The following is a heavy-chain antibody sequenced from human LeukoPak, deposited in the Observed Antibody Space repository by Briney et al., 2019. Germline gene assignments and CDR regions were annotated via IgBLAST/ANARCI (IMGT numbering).Heavy chain of an antibody. CDR2: ISGSGGRT. CDR1: GFSFSVYA. CDR3: AKGGQDFDFWRFYY. V-gene: IGHV3-23*01. D-gene: IGHD3-3*01. J-gene: IGHJ4*02. Sequence: SGGSLRLSCAASGFSFSVYAMSWVRQAPGKGLEWVSSISGSGGRTYYTNSVKGRFTISRENFKNTVYLEMNNLGAEDTALYYCAKGGQDFDFWRFYYWGQGNLVIVSS.